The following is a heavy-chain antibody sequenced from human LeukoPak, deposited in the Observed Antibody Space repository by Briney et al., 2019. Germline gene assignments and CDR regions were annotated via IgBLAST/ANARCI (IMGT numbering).Heavy chain of an antibody. CDR1: GYTFTGYY. Sequence: GASVKVSCKASGYTFTGYYMHWVRQAPGQGLERMGWINPNSGGTNYAQKFQGRVTMTRDTSISTAYMELSRLRSDDTAVYYCARISYYYDSSGYYHNWFDPWGQGTLVTVSS. CDR2: INPNSGGT. CDR3: ARISYYYDSSGYYHNWFDP. V-gene: IGHV1-2*02. J-gene: IGHJ5*02. D-gene: IGHD3-22*01.